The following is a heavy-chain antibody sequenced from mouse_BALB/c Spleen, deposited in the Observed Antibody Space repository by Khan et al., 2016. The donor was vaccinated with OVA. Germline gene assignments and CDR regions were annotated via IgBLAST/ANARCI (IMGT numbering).Heavy chain of an antibody. J-gene: IGHJ3*01. Sequence: QVQLKQSGAELARPGASVKLSCKASGYTFTDYYINWVKQRTGQGLEWIGVIYPGSGNTYYNEKFKGKATLTADKSSSTASMQLNSLTSEDSSVYFCARSGFGSFAYWGQGTLVTVSA. CDR1: GYTFTDYY. V-gene: IGHV1-77*01. D-gene: IGHD2-2*01. CDR2: IYPGSGNT. CDR3: ARSGFGSFAY.